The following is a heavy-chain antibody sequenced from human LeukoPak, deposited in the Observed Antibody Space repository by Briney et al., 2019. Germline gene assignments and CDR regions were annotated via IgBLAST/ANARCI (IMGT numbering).Heavy chain of an antibody. J-gene: IGHJ6*02. V-gene: IGHV3-23*01. CDR2: ISGSGGSA. CDR1: GFTFSSYA. Sequence: GGSLRLSCAASGFTFSSYAMSWVRQAPGKGLEWVSVISGSGGSAYYADSVKGRFTISRDNSKNTLYLQINSLRADDTAVYYCAKDPAGAPPDILTGYGGYGMDVWGQGTTVTVSS. D-gene: IGHD3-9*01. CDR3: AKDPAGAPPDILTGYGGYGMDV.